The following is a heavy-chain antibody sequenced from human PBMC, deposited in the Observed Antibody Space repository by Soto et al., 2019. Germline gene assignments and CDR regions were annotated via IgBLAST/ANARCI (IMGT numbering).Heavy chain of an antibody. Sequence: PSETLSLTCTVSGGSISSSSHYWGWIRQPPGKGLEWIGSIYYSGSTHYNPSLKSRVTISVDTSKNQFSLKLSSVTAADTAVYYCARHSGSLYYYYYYMDVWGKGTTVTVSS. CDR1: GGSISSSSHY. J-gene: IGHJ6*03. V-gene: IGHV4-39*01. CDR3: ARHSGSLYYYYYYMDV. D-gene: IGHD3-10*01. CDR2: IYYSGST.